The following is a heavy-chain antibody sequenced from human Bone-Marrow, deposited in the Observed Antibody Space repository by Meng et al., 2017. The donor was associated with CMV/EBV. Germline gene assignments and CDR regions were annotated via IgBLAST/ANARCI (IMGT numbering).Heavy chain of an antibody. Sequence: GGSLRLSCAASGFTFSSYSMNWVRQAPGKGLEWVSSISSSSCYIYYADSVKGRFTISRDNAKNSLYLQMNSLRAEETAVYYCAREEYSSTGPSDYWGQGTLVTVSS. V-gene: IGHV3-21*01. D-gene: IGHD6-6*01. CDR2: ISSSSCYI. J-gene: IGHJ4*02. CDR3: AREEYSSTGPSDY. CDR1: GFTFSSYS.